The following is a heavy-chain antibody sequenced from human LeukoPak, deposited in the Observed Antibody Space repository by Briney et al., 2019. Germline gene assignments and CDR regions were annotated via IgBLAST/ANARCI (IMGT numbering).Heavy chain of an antibody. CDR2: IYYSGST. Sequence: SETLSLTCTVSGGSISSYYWSWIRQPPGKGLEWMGYIYYSGSTNYNPSLKSRVTISVDTSKNQFSLKLSSVTAADTAVYYCARHMGLGYSCGYPYFDYWGQGTLVTVSS. CDR1: GGSISSYY. V-gene: IGHV4-59*08. CDR3: ARHMGLGYSCGYPYFDY. D-gene: IGHD5-18*01. J-gene: IGHJ4*02.